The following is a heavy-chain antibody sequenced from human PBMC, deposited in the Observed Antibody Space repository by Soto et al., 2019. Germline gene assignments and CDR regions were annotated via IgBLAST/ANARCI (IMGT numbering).Heavy chain of an antibody. CDR3: MVGVAD. CDR2: MSFDASKK. CDR1: GFNFSAYG. J-gene: IGHJ4*02. D-gene: IGHD1-26*01. Sequence: QVQLVESGGGVVQPGRSLRLSCAASGFNFSAYGMHWVRQAPGTGLELVALMSFDASKKYYADSVKGRFTISRDTSRNTLYLQMNSLRVEDTAVYYCMVGVADWGQGTRVTVSS. V-gene: IGHV3-30*03.